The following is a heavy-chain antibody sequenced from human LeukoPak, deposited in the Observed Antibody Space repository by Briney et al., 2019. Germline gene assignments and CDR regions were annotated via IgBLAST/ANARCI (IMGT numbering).Heavy chain of an antibody. Sequence: SETLSLTCAVYGVSFSGYYWSWIRQPPGKGLEWIGEMNHRGSTNYNPYLKSRVTILVDTSSNQFSLKLSSMTAADTAVYYCARGAEQQLGAVYFDYWGQGTLVTVSS. CDR3: ARGAEQQLGAVYFDY. CDR2: MNHRGST. J-gene: IGHJ4*02. D-gene: IGHD6-13*01. V-gene: IGHV4-34*01. CDR1: GVSFSGYY.